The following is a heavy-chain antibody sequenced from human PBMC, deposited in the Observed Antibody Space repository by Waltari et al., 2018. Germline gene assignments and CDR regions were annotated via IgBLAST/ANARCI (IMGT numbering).Heavy chain of an antibody. CDR2: INHSGST. Sequence: QVQLQQWGAGLLKPSETLSLTCAVYGGSFSGYYWSWIRQPPGKGLEWIGEINHSGSTNYNPSLKSRVTISVDTSKNQFSLKLSSVTAADTAVYYCARWRYSNPYYYYYMDVWGKGTTVTISS. J-gene: IGHJ6*03. CDR1: GGSFSGYY. V-gene: IGHV4-34*01. D-gene: IGHD4-4*01. CDR3: ARWRYSNPYYYYYMDV.